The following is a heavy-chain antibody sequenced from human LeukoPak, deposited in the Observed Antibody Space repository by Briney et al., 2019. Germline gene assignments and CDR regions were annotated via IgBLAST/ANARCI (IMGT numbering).Heavy chain of an antibody. CDR1: GFTFSDHH. D-gene: IGHD1-26*01. V-gene: IGHV3-72*01. CDR2: TRNKANRYGT. J-gene: IGHJ4*02. Sequence: GGSLRLSCAASGFTFSDHHMDWVRQAPGKGLEWVGRTRNKANRYGTEYAASVKGRFTISRDDSKNSLYLQMNSLKTEDTAVYYCARSPVGTTPFDYWGQGTLVTVSS. CDR3: ARSPVGTTPFDY.